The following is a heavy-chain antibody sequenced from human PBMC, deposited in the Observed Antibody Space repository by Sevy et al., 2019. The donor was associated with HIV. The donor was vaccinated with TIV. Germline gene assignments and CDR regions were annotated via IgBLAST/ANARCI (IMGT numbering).Heavy chain of an antibody. D-gene: IGHD6-19*01. CDR1: GFTFNNYA. Sequence: GGSLRLSCAASGFTFNNYAMSWVRQAPGKGLEGKGLEWVATISGGGGGTNYADSLSGRFTISRDNSKNTLYLQVNSLRVEDTAVYYCARDYIHEIAVGWYFHFWGRGTLVTVSS. V-gene: IGHV3-23*01. CDR3: ARDYIHEIAVGWYFHF. J-gene: IGHJ2*01. CDR2: ISGGGGGT.